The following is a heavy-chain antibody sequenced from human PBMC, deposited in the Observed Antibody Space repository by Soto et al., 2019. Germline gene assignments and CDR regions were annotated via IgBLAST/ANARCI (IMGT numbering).Heavy chain of an antibody. D-gene: IGHD5-18*01. Sequence: GESLKISCKGSGYSFTSYWIGWVRQMPGKGLEWMGIIYPGDSDTRYSPSFQGQVTFSADKSISTAYLQWSSLKASDTAMYYCARVGGYSYGEYYYYYGMDVWGQGTTVTVSS. J-gene: IGHJ6*02. CDR1: GYSFTSYW. CDR2: IYPGDSDT. CDR3: ARVGGYSYGEYYYYYGMDV. V-gene: IGHV5-51*01.